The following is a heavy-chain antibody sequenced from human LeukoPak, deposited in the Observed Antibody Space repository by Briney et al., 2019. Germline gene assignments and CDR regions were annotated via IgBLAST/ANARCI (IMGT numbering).Heavy chain of an antibody. CDR2: IIPMFGTA. V-gene: IGHV1-69*13. CDR3: ARDNLEYSYGQYAAFDI. CDR1: GGTFTSYG. J-gene: IGHJ3*02. Sequence: GASVKVSCKASGGTFTSYGISWVRQAPGQGLEWMGGIIPMFGTANYAQKFQGRITITADESTSIVYMELNSLRSEDTAVYYCARDNLEYSYGQYAAFDIWGLGTMVTVSS. D-gene: IGHD5-18*01.